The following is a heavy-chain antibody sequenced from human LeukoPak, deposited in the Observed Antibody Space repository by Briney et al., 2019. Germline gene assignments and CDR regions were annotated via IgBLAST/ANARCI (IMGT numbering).Heavy chain of an antibody. D-gene: IGHD6-19*01. J-gene: IGHJ4*02. CDR1: GFTFDDYA. Sequence: GGSLRLSCAASGFTFDDYAMHWVRQAPGKGLEWVSGISWNSGSIGYADSVKGRFTISRDNAKNSLYLQMNSLRAEDTASYYCAKVRSGSSPFDYWGQGTLVTVSS. CDR3: AKVRSGSSPFDY. V-gene: IGHV3-9*01. CDR2: ISWNSGSI.